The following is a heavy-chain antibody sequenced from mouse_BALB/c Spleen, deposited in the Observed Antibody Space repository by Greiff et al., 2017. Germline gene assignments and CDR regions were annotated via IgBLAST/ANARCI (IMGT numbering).Heavy chain of an antibody. D-gene: IGHD1-2*01. CDR3: SRRGGYGYGNAMDY. Sequence: QVHVKQSGAELVKPGASVKMSCKASGYTFTSYWINWVKQRPGQGLEWIGDIYPGRGITNYNEKFKSKATLTLDTSSSTAYMQLSSLTSEDSAVYYCSRRGGYGYGNAMDYWGQGTSVTVSS. CDR2: IYPGRGIT. J-gene: IGHJ4*01. V-gene: IGHV1-55*01. CDR1: GYTFTSYW.